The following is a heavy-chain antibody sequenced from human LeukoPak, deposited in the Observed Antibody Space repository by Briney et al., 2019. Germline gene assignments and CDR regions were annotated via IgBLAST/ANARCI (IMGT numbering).Heavy chain of an antibody. V-gene: IGHV3-21*01. CDR3: ARDMGIAAAGRYYYYYGMDV. Sequence: GGSLRLSCAASGFTFSSYSMSWVRQAPGKGLEWVSSISSSSSYIYYADSVKGRFTISRDNAKNSLYLQMNSLRAEDTAVYYCARDMGIAAAGRYYYYYGMDVWGQGTTITVSS. CDR2: ISSSSSYI. J-gene: IGHJ6*02. D-gene: IGHD6-13*01. CDR1: GFTFSSYS.